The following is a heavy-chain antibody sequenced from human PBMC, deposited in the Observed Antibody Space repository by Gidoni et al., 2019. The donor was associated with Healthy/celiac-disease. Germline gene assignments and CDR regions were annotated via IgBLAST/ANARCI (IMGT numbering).Heavy chain of an antibody. CDR2: IKQDGSEK. J-gene: IGHJ4*02. V-gene: IGHV3-7*04. CDR1: GFPFCSYW. CDR3: ARDSYSGWYLNYFDY. D-gene: IGHD6-19*01. Sequence: EVQLVESGRGLVQPGGSLRLSCAASGFPFCSYWMSWVRQAPGKGLEWVDNIKQDGSEKYEVDSVKGRFTIARDNAKNSLYLQMNSLRAEDTAVYYCARDSYSGWYLNYFDYWGQGTLVTVSS.